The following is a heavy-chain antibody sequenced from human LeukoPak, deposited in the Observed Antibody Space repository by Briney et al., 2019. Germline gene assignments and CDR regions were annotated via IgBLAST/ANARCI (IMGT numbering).Heavy chain of an antibody. J-gene: IGHJ6*02. CDR1: GYTFTGYY. D-gene: IGHD3-3*01. CDR2: ISAYNGNT. Sequence: ASVKVSCKASGYTFTGYYMHWVRQAPGQGLEWMGWISAYNGNTNYAQKLQGRVIMTTDTSTSTAYMELRSLRSDDTAVYYCARDWAGFWSGYYYYGMDVWGQGTTVTVSS. V-gene: IGHV1-18*04. CDR3: ARDWAGFWSGYYYYGMDV.